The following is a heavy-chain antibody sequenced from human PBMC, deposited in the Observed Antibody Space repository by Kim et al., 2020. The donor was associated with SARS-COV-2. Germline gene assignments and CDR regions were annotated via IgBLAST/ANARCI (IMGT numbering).Heavy chain of an antibody. CDR3: ARVREDIVVVPAARGWFDP. D-gene: IGHD2-2*01. J-gene: IGHJ5*02. V-gene: IGHV4-59*01. Sequence: SRVTISVDTCKNQFSLKLSSVTAADTAVYYCARVREDIVVVPAARGWFDPWGQGTLVTVSS.